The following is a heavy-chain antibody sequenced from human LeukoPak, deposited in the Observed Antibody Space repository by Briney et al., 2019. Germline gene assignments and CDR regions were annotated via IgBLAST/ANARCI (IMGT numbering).Heavy chain of an antibody. D-gene: IGHD6-13*01. V-gene: IGHV3-30-3*01. CDR1: GFTFSSYA. CDR3: ARVTAVIAAAAYFDY. CDR2: ISYDGSNK. Sequence: GGSLRLSCAASGFTFSSYAMSWVRQAPGKGLEWVAVISYDGSNKYYADSVKGRFTISRDNSKNTLYLQMNSLRAEDTAVYYCARVTAVIAAAAYFDYWGQGTLVTVSS. J-gene: IGHJ4*02.